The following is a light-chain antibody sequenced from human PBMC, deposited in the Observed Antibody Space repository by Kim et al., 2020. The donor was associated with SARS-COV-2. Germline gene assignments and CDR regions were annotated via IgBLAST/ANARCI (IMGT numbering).Light chain of an antibody. V-gene: IGKV1-39*01. J-gene: IGKJ3*01. Sequence: SASVGDRVTITCRASQTISNYLNWYQQKPGKAPKLLIYSASSLQGGVPSRFIGSGSATDFTLTISSLQPEDFATYYCQQSYTTPIFGPGTKVDIK. CDR3: QQSYTTPI. CDR2: SAS. CDR1: QTISNY.